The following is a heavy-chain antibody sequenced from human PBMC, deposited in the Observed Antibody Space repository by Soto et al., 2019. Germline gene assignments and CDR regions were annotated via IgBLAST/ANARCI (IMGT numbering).Heavy chain of an antibody. CDR2: IDSGDRA. V-gene: IGHV3-66*01. Sequence: EVQLVESGGGLVQPGGSLRLSCAASGFTVSSNYMSWVRQSPGKGPAWVSTIDSGDRAYYGDSVKVRFTISRDNSKNTLYLQMNILSAEDTAVYYCASGYCSGGSCYPAYWGQGTLVTVSS. CDR1: GFTVSSNY. D-gene: IGHD2-15*01. J-gene: IGHJ4*02. CDR3: ASGYCSGGSCYPAY.